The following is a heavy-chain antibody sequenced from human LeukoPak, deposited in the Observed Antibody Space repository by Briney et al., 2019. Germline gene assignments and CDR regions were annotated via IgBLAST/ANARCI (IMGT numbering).Heavy chain of an antibody. CDR2: IWYDGSNK. Sequence: GRSLRLSCAASGFTFSSYGMHWVRQAPGKGLEWVAVIWYDGSNKYHADSVKGRFTISRDNSKNTLYLQMNSLRAEDTAVYYCAREGGDILTGYPRFNWFDPWGQGTLVTVSS. D-gene: IGHD3-9*01. CDR1: GFTFSSYG. J-gene: IGHJ5*02. V-gene: IGHV3-33*01. CDR3: AREGGDILTGYPRFNWFDP.